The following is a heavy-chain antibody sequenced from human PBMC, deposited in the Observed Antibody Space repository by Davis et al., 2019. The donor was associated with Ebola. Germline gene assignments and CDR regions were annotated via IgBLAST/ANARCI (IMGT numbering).Heavy chain of an antibody. Sequence: ASVKVSCKASGYTFTGYYMHWVRQAPGQGLEWMGWINPNSGGTNYAQKFQGRVTMTRDTSISTAYMELSRLRSDDTAVYYCASGGSAIFGVVNGGVGQVGSYWGQGTLVTVSS. CDR3: ASGGSAIFGVVNGGVGQVGSY. V-gene: IGHV1-2*02. CDR2: INPNSGGT. CDR1: GYTFTGYY. J-gene: IGHJ4*02. D-gene: IGHD3-3*01.